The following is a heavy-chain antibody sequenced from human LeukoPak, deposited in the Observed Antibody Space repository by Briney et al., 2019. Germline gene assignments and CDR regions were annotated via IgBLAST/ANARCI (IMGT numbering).Heavy chain of an antibody. CDR3: ARRYIVLMVYAGRQFDY. J-gene: IGHJ4*02. V-gene: IGHV4-34*01. CDR1: GGSFSGYY. Sequence: SETLSLTCAVYGGSFSGYYWSWIRQPPGKGLEWMGEINHSGSTNYNPSLKSRVTISVDTSKNQFSLKLSSVTAADTAVYYCARRYIVLMVYAGRQFDYWGQGTLVTVSS. CDR2: INHSGST. D-gene: IGHD2-8*01.